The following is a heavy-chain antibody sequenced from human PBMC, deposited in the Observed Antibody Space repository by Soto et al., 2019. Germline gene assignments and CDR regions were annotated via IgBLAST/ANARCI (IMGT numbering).Heavy chain of an antibody. CDR3: ARERSSSWYLGEFDY. D-gene: IGHD6-13*01. CDR2: IIPIFGTA. CDR1: GGTFSSYA. Sequence: QVQLVQSGAEVKKPGSSVKVSCKASGGTFSSYAISWVRQAPGQGLEWMGGIIPIFGTANYAQKFQGRVTITADESPRTDYRELSSVRSEDTAVYYCARERSSSWYLGEFDYWGQGTLVTVSS. J-gene: IGHJ4*02. V-gene: IGHV1-69*12.